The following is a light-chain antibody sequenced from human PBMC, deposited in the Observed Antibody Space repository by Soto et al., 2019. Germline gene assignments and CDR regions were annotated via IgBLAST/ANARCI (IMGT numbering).Light chain of an antibody. V-gene: IGKV1-5*01. J-gene: IGKJ2*01. CDR1: QSLSRW. CDR2: DAS. CDR3: QQYKGYSPT. Sequence: DIQMTQSTFTLSASVGDRVTITCRASQSLSRWLDWYQQKPGKSPKLLIYDASSWESGVPSRFSGSGAGTEFPLTISSLQPVDFASYYCQQYKGYSPTFGQGTKLEIK.